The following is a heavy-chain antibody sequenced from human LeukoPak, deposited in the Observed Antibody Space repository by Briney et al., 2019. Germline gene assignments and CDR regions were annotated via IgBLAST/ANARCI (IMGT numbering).Heavy chain of an antibody. CDR1: GGSISSSNW. CDR2: IYHSGST. D-gene: IGHD2-2*01. J-gene: IGHJ3*02. V-gene: IGHV4-4*02. CDR3: ARDNGLGYCSSTSCYRGSIDAFDI. Sequence: PSETLSLTCAVSGGSISSSNWWSWVRQPPGKGLEWIGEIYHSGSTNYNPSLKSRVTISVDKSKNQFSLKLSSVTAADTAVYYCARDNGLGYCSSTSCYRGSIDAFDIWGQGTMVTVS.